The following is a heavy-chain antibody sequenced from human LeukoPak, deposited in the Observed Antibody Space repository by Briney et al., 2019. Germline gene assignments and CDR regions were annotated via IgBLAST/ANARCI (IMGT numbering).Heavy chain of an antibody. CDR3: ERENIAARPHHFDY. CDR2: IKQDGSEK. Sequence: GGSLRLSCATSGITFSSYWMSWVRQAPGKGLEWVANIKQDGSEKYYVDSVKGRFTISRDNAKNSLYLQMNSLRAEDTAVYYCERENIAARPHHFDYWGQGTLVTVSS. J-gene: IGHJ4*02. CDR1: GITFSSYW. D-gene: IGHD6-6*01. V-gene: IGHV3-7*01.